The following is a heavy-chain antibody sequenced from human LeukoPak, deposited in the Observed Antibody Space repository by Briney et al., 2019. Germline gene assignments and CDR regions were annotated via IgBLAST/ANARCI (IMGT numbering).Heavy chain of an antibody. Sequence: SETLSLTCAVYGGSFSGYYWSWIRQPPGKGLEWIGEINHSGSTNYNPSLKSRVTISVDTSKNQFSLKLSSVTAADTAVYYCARGNKSLNYYGSGSYYRYWGQGTLVTVSS. CDR3: ARGNKSLNYYGSGSYYRY. CDR1: GGSFSGYY. CDR2: INHSGST. D-gene: IGHD3-10*01. J-gene: IGHJ4*02. V-gene: IGHV4-34*01.